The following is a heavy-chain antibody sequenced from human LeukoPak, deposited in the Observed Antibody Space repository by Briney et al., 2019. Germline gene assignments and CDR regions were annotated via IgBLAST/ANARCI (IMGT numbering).Heavy chain of an antibody. CDR3: GREIQAPGKTLEY. J-gene: IGHJ4*02. CDR2: INDDGTYT. V-gene: IGHV3-74*01. CDR1: GFTSSSYW. Sequence: GGSLRLSCALSGFTSSSYWMHWVRQVPGKGLVWVSRINDDGTYTAYADSVKGRFTISRDNAKNTLYLQMNSLRGEDTAVYYCGREIQAPGKTLEYWGQGTLVTVSS.